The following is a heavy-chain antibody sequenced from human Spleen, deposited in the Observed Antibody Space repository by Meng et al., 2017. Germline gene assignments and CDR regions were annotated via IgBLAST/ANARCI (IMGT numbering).Heavy chain of an antibody. V-gene: IGHV4-39*07. CDR3: ARVGKQQLVAPQGFWGHLSRVGARFAY. Sequence: SETLSLTCTVSGGSISSSSYYWGWIRQPPGKGLEWIGSIYYSGSTYYNPSLKSRVTISVDTSKNQFSLKLSSVTAADTAVYYCARVGKQQLVAPQGFWGHLSRVGARFAYWGHG. CDR1: GGSISSSSYY. D-gene: IGHD6-13*01. CDR2: IYYSGST. J-gene: IGHJ4*01.